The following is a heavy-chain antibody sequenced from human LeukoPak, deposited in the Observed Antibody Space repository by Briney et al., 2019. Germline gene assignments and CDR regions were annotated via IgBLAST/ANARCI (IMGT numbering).Heavy chain of an antibody. CDR3: ARVRVKVGDILTGRFGYFDY. V-gene: IGHV1-8*01. CDR1: GYTFTSYD. Sequence: ASVKVSCKASGYTFTSYDINWVRQATGQGLEWMGRMNPNSGNTGYAQKFQGRVTMTRNTSISTAYMELSSLRSEDTAVYYCARVRVKVGDILTGRFGYFDYWGQGTLVTVSS. D-gene: IGHD3-9*01. J-gene: IGHJ4*02. CDR2: MNPNSGNT.